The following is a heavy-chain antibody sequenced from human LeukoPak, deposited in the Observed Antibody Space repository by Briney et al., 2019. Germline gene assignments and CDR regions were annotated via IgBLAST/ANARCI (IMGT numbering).Heavy chain of an antibody. V-gene: IGHV3-33*01. J-gene: IGHJ4*02. CDR2: TWNDGSHK. CDR3: AREIFGSGSYPDL. D-gene: IGHD3-10*01. CDR1: GFSFNTYA. Sequence: GGSLTLSCAASGFSFNTYAMHWVRKAPAPGQGWVGLTWNDGSHKFYSNSARGQFTISRDNSKNTVSLQMNNLRPEDTAVYYCAREIFGSGSYPDLWGQGTLVTVS.